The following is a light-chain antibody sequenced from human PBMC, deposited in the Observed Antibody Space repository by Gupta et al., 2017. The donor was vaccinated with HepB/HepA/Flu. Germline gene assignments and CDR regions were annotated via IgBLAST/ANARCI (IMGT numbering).Light chain of an antibody. V-gene: IGKV2-28*01. CDR1: QSLLESNGHNY. CDR3: MHGVPAPYT. Sequence: IVMTQSTPYLPVTPGEPASISCRSSQSLLESNGHNYLDWYLLKPGQSPQLLLYLGSNRASGVPDRFSGSGSGTDFTLKISRGEAEDVGLYYCMHGVPAPYTFGQRTKLNIK. CDR2: LGS. J-gene: IGKJ2*01.